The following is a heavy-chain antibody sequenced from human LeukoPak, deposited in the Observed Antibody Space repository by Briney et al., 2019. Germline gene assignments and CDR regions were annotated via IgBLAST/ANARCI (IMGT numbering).Heavy chain of an antibody. CDR2: IYTSGTT. V-gene: IGHV4-61*02. D-gene: IGHD3-10*01. Sequence: SQTLSLTCTVSGASMTSGTYCWGWIRQPAGKGLEYIGRIYTSGTTNYNPSVKSRVTISIDTSKNQFSLTLRSVTAADTAVYYCARGLGSMLRGGSNWFDPWGQGTLVIVSS. J-gene: IGHJ5*02. CDR1: GASMTSGTYC. CDR3: ARGLGSMLRGGSNWFDP.